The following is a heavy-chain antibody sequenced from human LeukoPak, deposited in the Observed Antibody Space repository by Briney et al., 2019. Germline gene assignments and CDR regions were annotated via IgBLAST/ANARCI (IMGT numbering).Heavy chain of an antibody. D-gene: IGHD6-13*01. J-gene: IGHJ4*02. CDR1: GFTVSSNY. V-gene: IGHV3-53*01. CDR3: ARDASQYSSSLAFDY. Sequence: GGSLRLSCAASGFTVSSNYISWVRQAPGKGLEWVSVIYSGGSTYYADSVKGRFTISRDNSKNTLYLQMNSLRAEDTAVYYCARDASQYSSSLAFDYWGQGTLVTVSS. CDR2: IYSGGST.